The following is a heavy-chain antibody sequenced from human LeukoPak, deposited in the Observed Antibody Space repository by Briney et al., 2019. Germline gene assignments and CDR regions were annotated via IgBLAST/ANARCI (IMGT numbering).Heavy chain of an antibody. J-gene: IGHJ6*02. CDR3: AKAHGYYYYGMDV. Sequence: GGSLRLSCAASGFTFNNYAMNWVRQAPGKGLEWVSAISGSGGSTYYADSVKGRFTISRDNSKNTLYLQMNSLRAEDTAVYYCAKAHGYYYYGMDVWGQGTTVTVSS. CDR1: GFTFNNYA. CDR2: ISGSGGST. V-gene: IGHV3-23*01.